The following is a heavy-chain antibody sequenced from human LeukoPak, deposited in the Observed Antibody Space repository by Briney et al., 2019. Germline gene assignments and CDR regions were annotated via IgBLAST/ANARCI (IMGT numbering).Heavy chain of an antibody. D-gene: IGHD5-12*01. V-gene: IGHV3-7*01. J-gene: IGHJ4*02. CDR1: GFTFSSYW. CDR3: ARYSGYDDEGEYFDY. CDR2: IKLDGSEK. Sequence: GGSLRLSCAASGFTFSSYWMSWVRQAPGKGLEWVANIKLDGSEKYYVDSVKGRFTISRDNAKNSLYLQMNSLRAEDTAVYYCARYSGYDDEGEYFDYWGQGTLVTVSS.